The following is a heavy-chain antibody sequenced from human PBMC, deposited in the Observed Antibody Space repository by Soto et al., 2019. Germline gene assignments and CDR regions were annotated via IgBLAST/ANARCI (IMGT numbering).Heavy chain of an antibody. Sequence: ASVKVSCKASGYTFTSYYMHWVRQAPGQGLEWMGIINPSGGSTSYAQKFQGRVTMTRDTSTSTVYMELSSLRSEDTAVYYCARGSIGVLSGYDNLDYWGQGTLVTVSS. CDR3: ARGSIGVLSGYDNLDY. D-gene: IGHD5-12*01. J-gene: IGHJ4*02. CDR1: GYTFTSYY. V-gene: IGHV1-46*01. CDR2: INPSGGST.